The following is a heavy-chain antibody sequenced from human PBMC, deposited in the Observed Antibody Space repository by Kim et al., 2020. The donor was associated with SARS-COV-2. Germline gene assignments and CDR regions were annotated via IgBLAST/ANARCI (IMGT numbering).Heavy chain of an antibody. Sequence: GGSLRLSCTASGFTFGDYAMSWVRQAPGKGLEWVGFIRSKAYGGTTEYAASVKGRFTISRDDSKSIAYLQMNSLKTEDTAVYYCTRRLRGDSSWYSQYYYYYGMDVWGQGTTVTVSS. J-gene: IGHJ6*02. CDR2: IRSKAYGGTT. V-gene: IGHV3-49*04. CDR3: TRRLRGDSSWYSQYYYYYGMDV. D-gene: IGHD6-13*01. CDR1: GFTFGDYA.